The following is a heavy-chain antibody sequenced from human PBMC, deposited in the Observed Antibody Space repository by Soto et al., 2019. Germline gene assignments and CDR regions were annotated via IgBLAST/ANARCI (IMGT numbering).Heavy chain of an antibody. D-gene: IGHD6-19*01. Sequence: EVQLVGSGGGLVKPGGSLRLSCAASGFTFSSYSMNWVRQAPGKGLEWVSSISSSSSYIYYADSVKGRFTISRDNAKNSLYLQMNSLRAEDTAVYYCARDRIAVAGTSEFDYWGQGTLVTVSS. V-gene: IGHV3-21*01. J-gene: IGHJ4*02. CDR1: GFTFSSYS. CDR2: ISSSSSYI. CDR3: ARDRIAVAGTSEFDY.